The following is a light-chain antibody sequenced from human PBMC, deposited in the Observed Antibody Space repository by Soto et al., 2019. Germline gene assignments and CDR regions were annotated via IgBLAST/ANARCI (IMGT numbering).Light chain of an antibody. CDR1: ETVSTN. Sequence: GLTQSPATLSVSPGERATLYCRATETVSTNLAWFQRKAGQPPRLLIYGSSTRATGVPDRFSGSGSGTEFALIISSLQSEDVAVYYCQQYSNWPPAITFGQGRRLRL. V-gene: IGKV3-15*01. CDR2: GSS. J-gene: IGKJ5*01. CDR3: QQYSNWPPAIT.